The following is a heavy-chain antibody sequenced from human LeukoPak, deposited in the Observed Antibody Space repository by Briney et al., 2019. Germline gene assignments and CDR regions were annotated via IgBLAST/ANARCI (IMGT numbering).Heavy chain of an antibody. CDR2: IYHSGST. J-gene: IGHJ4*02. CDR1: GGSFSGYY. Sequence: SETLSLTCAVYGGSFSGYYWSWIRQPPGKGLEWIGNIYHSGSTYYNPSLKSRVTISVDTSKNQFSLKLSSVTAADTAVYYCARHSSSWSPNPDYWGQGTLVTVSS. V-gene: IGHV4-34*01. CDR3: ARHSSSWSPNPDY. D-gene: IGHD6-13*01.